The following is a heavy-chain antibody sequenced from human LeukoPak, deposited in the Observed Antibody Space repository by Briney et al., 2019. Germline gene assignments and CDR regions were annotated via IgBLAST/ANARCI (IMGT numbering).Heavy chain of an antibody. CDR3: ATLSPFDSSGFDAFDI. J-gene: IGHJ3*02. D-gene: IGHD3-22*01. Sequence: GESLKISCKGSGYSFTSYWIGWVRQMPGKGLEWMGIIYPGDSDTRYSPSFQGQVTISADKSISTAYLQWSSLKASDTAMYYCATLSPFDSSGFDAFDIWGQGTTVTVSS. CDR2: IYPGDSDT. CDR1: GYSFTSYW. V-gene: IGHV5-51*01.